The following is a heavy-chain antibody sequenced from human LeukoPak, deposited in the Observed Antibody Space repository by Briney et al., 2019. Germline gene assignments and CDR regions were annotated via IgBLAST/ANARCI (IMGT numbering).Heavy chain of an antibody. J-gene: IGHJ4*02. CDR1: GGTFSSYA. D-gene: IGHD1-14*01. V-gene: IGHV1-69*13. CDR2: IIPIFGTA. Sequence: ASVKVSCKASGGTFSSYAISWLRQAPGQGLEWMGGIIPIFGTANYAQKFQGRVTITADESTSTAYMELSSLRSEDTAVYYCARHRGKTNHFDYWGQGTLVTVSS. CDR3: ARHRGKTNHFDY.